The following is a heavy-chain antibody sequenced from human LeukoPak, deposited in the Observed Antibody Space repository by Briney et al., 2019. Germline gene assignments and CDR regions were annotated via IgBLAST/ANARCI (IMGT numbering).Heavy chain of an antibody. CDR3: VRDWDHFDFDS. V-gene: IGHV3-74*01. CDR2: IKGDGSHT. CDR1: GFTFSNHW. Sequence: GGSLRLSCAASGFTFSNHWMHWVRQAPGKGLVWVSRIKGDGSHTIYADSVKGRFTISRDNAKNTLYLQMRSLRAEDTAVYYCVRDWDHFDFDSWGQGTLVTVSS. D-gene: IGHD3-9*01. J-gene: IGHJ5*01.